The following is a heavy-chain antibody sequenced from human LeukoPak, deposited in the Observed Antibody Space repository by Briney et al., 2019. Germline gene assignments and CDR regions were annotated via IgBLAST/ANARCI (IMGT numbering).Heavy chain of an antibody. CDR1: GFTFSSYW. Sequence: GGSLRLSCAASGFTFSSYWMHWVRQAPGKGLVWVSHINSDGSSTNYADSVKGRFTISRDNAKNTLYLQMNSLRAEDTAVYYCARALIRDYGDYGDAFDIWGQGTMVTVSS. D-gene: IGHD4-17*01. V-gene: IGHV3-74*01. CDR2: INSDGSST. CDR3: ARALIRDYGDYGDAFDI. J-gene: IGHJ3*02.